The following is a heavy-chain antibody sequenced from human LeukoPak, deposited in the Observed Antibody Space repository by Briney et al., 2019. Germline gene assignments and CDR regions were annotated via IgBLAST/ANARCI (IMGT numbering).Heavy chain of an antibody. CDR2: IKQDGSEK. CDR3: AREEYDILTGYSNFDY. V-gene: IGHV3-7*03. Sequence: SGGSLRLSCAASGFTFSSTWMSWVRQAPGKGLEWVANIKQDGSEKYYVDSVKGRFTISRDNAKNSLYLQMNSLRAEDTAVYYCAREEYDILTGYSNFDYWGQGTLVTVSS. D-gene: IGHD3-9*01. CDR1: GFTFSSTW. J-gene: IGHJ4*02.